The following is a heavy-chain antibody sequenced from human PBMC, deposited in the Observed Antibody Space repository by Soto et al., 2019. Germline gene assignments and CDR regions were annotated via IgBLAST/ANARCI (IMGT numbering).Heavy chain of an antibody. CDR3: ARHTSSGWYDY. J-gene: IGHJ4*02. CDR2: IYYSEST. CDR1: GVSISSGDYY. V-gene: IGHV4-61*08. Sequence: PSETLSLTCTVSGVSISSGDYYWSWIRQTPGKGLEWIGYIYYSESTNSNPSLKSRVTISVDTSKNQFSLKLSSVTAADTAVYYCARHTSSGWYDYWGQGTLVTVSS. D-gene: IGHD6-19*01.